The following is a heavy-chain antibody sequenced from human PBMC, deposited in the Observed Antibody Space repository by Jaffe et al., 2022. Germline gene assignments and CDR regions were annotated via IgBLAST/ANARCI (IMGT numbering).Heavy chain of an antibody. Sequence: QITLKESGPTLVKPTQTLTLTCTFSGFSLSTSGVGVGWIRQPPGKALEWLALIYWDDDKRYSPSLKSRLTITKDTSKNQVVLTMTNMDPVDTATYYCAHSRMVALHYYGSGSGWFDPWGQGTLVTVSS. CDR3: AHSRMVALHYYGSGSGWFDP. D-gene: IGHD3-10*01. CDR2: IYWDDDK. J-gene: IGHJ5*02. CDR1: GFSLSTSGVG. V-gene: IGHV2-5*02.